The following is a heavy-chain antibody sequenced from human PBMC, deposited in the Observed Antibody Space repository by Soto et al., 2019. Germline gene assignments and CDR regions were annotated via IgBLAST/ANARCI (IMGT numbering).Heavy chain of an antibody. CDR1: GGSISSYY. CDR2: IYYSGST. J-gene: IGHJ4*02. CDR3: ARDSYYGSGSYYVPFDY. V-gene: IGHV4-59*01. D-gene: IGHD3-10*01. Sequence: KTSETLSLTCTVSGGSISSYYWSWIRQPPGKGLEWIGYIYYSGSTNYNPSLKSRVTISVDTSKNQFSLKLSSVTAADTAVYYCARDSYYGSGSYYVPFDYRGQGTLVTVSS.